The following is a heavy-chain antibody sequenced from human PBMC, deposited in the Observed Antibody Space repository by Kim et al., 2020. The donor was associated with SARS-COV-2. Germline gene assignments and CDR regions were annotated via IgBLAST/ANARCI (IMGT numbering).Heavy chain of an antibody. V-gene: IGHV3-23*01. Sequence: GGSLRLSCAASGFTFSSYAMSWVRQAPGKGLEWVSAISGSGGSTYYADSVKGRFTISRDNSKNTLYLQMNSLRAEDTAVYYCAKSRGGNSGGYYFDYWGQGTLVTVSS. CDR3: AKSRGGNSGGYYFDY. J-gene: IGHJ4*02. CDR1: GFTFSSYA. CDR2: ISGSGGST. D-gene: IGHD4-4*01.